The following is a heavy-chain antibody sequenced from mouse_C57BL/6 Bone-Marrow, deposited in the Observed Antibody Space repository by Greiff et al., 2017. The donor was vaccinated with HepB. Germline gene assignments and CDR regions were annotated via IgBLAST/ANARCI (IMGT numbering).Heavy chain of an antibody. Sequence: QVQLQQSGPGLVQPSQSLSITCTVSGFSLTSYGVHWVRQSPGTGLEWLGVIWSGGSTDYNAAFISRLSISKANSKSKVFFKMNSLQADDTAIFYCARDLRDGPGFAYWGQGTLVTVSA. J-gene: IGHJ3*01. CDR2: IWSGGST. D-gene: IGHD2-3*01. V-gene: IGHV2-2*01. CDR1: GFSLTSYG. CDR3: ARDLRDGPGFAY.